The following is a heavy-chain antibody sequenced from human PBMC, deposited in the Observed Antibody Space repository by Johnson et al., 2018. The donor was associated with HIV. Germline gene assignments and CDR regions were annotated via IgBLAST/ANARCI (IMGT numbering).Heavy chain of an antibody. D-gene: IGHD1-26*01. CDR1: GFTFDDYA. CDR3: AKDIRGSLGAFDI. V-gene: IGHV3-9*01. Sequence: QLVESGGGLVQPGRSLRLSCAASGFTFDDYAMHWVRQAPGKGLEWVSGISWNSGSIGYADSVKGRFTISRDNAKNSLYLQMNSLRAEDTALYYCAKDIRGSLGAFDIWGRDNGHRLF. CDR2: ISWNSGSI. J-gene: IGHJ3*02.